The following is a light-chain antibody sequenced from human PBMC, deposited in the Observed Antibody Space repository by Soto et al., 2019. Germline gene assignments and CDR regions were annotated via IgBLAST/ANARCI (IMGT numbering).Light chain of an antibody. V-gene: IGKV1-5*01. CDR1: QSISSW. J-gene: IGKJ2*01. Sequence: DIQMTQSPSTLSASVGDRVTITCRASQSISSWLAWYQQKPGKAPKLLIYDASSLESGVPSRFSGSGSGTEFTLTISRLQPDYFATYYCQQYNSYPTFGQGTKLEIK. CDR2: DAS. CDR3: QQYNSYPT.